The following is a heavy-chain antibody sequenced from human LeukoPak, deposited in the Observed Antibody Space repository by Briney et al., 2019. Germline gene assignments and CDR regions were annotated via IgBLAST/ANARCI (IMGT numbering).Heavy chain of an antibody. Sequence: GGPLRQTFPATGFTFIKHALHWVGQAPGKGLDIVSGINRDGGSTYYADSVKGKFTISRDNAKNTLYLQMSSLRPEDTAVYYCVKTMVTFGGLIRTDAFDIWGQGTMVTVSS. CDR2: INRDGGST. D-gene: IGHD3-16*01. CDR1: GFTFIKHA. J-gene: IGHJ3*02. CDR3: VKTMVTFGGLIRTDAFDI. V-gene: IGHV3-64D*06.